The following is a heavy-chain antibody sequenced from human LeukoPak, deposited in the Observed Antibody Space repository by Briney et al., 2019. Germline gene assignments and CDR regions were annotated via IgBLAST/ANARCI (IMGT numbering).Heavy chain of an antibody. CDR2: ISSSSSYI. J-gene: IGHJ4*02. CDR3: ARSFLSIAAAAPDY. CDR1: GFTFSSYS. V-gene: IGHV3-21*01. D-gene: IGHD6-13*01. Sequence: GGSLRLSCAASGFTFSSYSMNWVRQAPVKGLEWVSSISSSSSYIYYADSVKGRFTISRDNAKNSLYLQMNSLRAEDTAVYYCARSFLSIAAAAPDYWGQGTLVTVSS.